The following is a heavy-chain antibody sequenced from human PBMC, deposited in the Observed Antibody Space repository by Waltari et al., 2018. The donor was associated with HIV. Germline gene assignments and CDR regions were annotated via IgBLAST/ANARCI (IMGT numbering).Heavy chain of an antibody. J-gene: IGHJ4*02. Sequence: QVQLVQSGAEVKSPGDSVKVSCKASGYTFTGYYIHWVRQAPGQGLEWKGWINPNSGDTNYAQKFQGRVIMTRDTSINTVYMELSRLTSDDTAVYYCTRVGFGSGTYYFPGGYWGQGTLVTVSS. CDR1: GYTFTGYY. CDR3: TRVGFGSGTYYFPGGY. D-gene: IGHD3-10*01. CDR2: INPNSGDT. V-gene: IGHV1-2*02.